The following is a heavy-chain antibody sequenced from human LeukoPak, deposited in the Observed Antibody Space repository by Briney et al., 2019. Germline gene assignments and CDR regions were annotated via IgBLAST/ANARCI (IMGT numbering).Heavy chain of an antibody. CDR1: GGSISSGGYY. CDR3: AREDYGDFKFDY. V-gene: IGHV4-31*03. J-gene: IGHJ4*02. D-gene: IGHD4-17*01. CDR2: IYYSGST. Sequence: SETLSLTCTVSGGSISSGGYYWSWIRQHPGKGLEWIGYIYYSGSTYYNPSLKSRVTISVDTSKNQFSLKLSSVTAADTAVYYCAREDYGDFKFDYWGQGTLVTASS.